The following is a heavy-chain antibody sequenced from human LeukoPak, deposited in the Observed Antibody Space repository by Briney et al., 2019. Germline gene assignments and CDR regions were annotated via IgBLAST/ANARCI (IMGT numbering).Heavy chain of an antibody. CDR2: IIPIFGTA. CDR1: GGTFSSYA. Sequence: SVKVSCKASGGTFSSYAISWVRQAPGQGLEWMGGIIPIFGTANYAQKFQGRVTITADKSTSTAYMELSSLRSEDTAVYYCARDRGSVTAMVYYYYYYGMDVWGQGTTVTVSS. V-gene: IGHV1-69*06. CDR3: ARDRGSVTAMVYYYYYYGMDV. J-gene: IGHJ6*02. D-gene: IGHD5-18*01.